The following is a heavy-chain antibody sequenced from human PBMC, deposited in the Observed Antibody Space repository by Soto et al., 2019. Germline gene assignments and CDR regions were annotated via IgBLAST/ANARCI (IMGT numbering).Heavy chain of an antibody. CDR2: ISGSGGTT. D-gene: IGHD2-21*01. V-gene: IGHV3-23*01. CDR3: THLLSLAHPYSYL. CDR1: GFTFNTQA. Sequence: GGSLRLSCAASGFTFNTQAMHWVRQAPGKGLEWVSAISGSGGTTYYADSVKGRFTISRDNSKNTLYLQMNSLRVEDTAVYYCTHLLSLAHPYSYLWGQGTQVTVSS. J-gene: IGHJ4*02.